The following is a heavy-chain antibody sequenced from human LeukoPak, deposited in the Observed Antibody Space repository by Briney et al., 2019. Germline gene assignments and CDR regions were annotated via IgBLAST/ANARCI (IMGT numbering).Heavy chain of an antibody. J-gene: IGHJ4*02. D-gene: IGHD5-24*01. CDR1: GFTFSSYG. CDR3: AKEGDDGYNSHFDY. CDR2: ISYDGSNK. V-gene: IGHV3-30*18. Sequence: GGSLRLSCAASGFTFSSYGMHWVRQAPGKGLEWVAVISYDGSNKYYADSVKGRFTISRDISKNTLYLQMNSLRAEDTAVYYCAKEGDDGYNSHFDYWGQGTLVTVSS.